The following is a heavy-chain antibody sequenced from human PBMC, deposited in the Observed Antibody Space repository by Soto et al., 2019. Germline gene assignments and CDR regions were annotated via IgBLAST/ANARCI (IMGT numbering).Heavy chain of an antibody. CDR1: GDTVSSNSAA. CDR3: ARTYSSSVDY. Sequence: SPTLSLTCAISGDTVSSNSAAWNWIRQSPSRGLEWLGRTYYRSRWFNEYAVSVKSRMTINPDTSKNQFSLQLNSVTPEDTAVYYCARTYSSSVDYWGQGTLVTVSS. J-gene: IGHJ4*02. V-gene: IGHV6-1*01. CDR2: TYYRSRWFN. D-gene: IGHD6-6*01.